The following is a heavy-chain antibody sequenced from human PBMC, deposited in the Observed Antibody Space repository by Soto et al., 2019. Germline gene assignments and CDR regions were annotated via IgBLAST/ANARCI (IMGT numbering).Heavy chain of an antibody. CDR2: INHSGST. D-gene: IGHD3-22*01. CDR3: AAYYYDSSGYYSPP. J-gene: IGHJ5*02. V-gene: IGHV4-34*01. CDR1: GGAFSVYY. Sequence: SEALPVICVDSGGAFSVYYCRWSFQPPGKGLEWIGEINHSGSTNYNPSLKSRVTISVDTSKNQFSLKLSSVTAADTAVYYCAAYYYDSSGYYSPPWGQGTLVTVS.